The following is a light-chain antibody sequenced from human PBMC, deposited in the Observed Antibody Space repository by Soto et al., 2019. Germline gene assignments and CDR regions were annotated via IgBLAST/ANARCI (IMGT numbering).Light chain of an antibody. CDR1: SSDVGSYHR. V-gene: IGLV2-18*02. Sequence: QSALTQPPSVSGSPGQSVAISCTGTSSDVGSYHRVSWYQQPPGTAPKLMIYDVSNRPSGVPDRFSGSQSVNTASLTISGLQAEDEADYYCSSYTTRSTYVFGTGTKLTVL. J-gene: IGLJ1*01. CDR2: DVS. CDR3: SSYTTRSTYV.